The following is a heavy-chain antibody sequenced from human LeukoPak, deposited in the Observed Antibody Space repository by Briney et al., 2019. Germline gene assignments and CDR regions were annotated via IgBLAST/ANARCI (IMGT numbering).Heavy chain of an antibody. CDR2: ISYDGSNK. CDR3: AKDTARRRYFDWLFLGMDV. CDR1: GFTFSSYG. Sequence: GGSLRFSCAASGFTFSSYGMRWVRQAPGKGLEWVAVISYDGSNKYYADSVKGRFTISRDNSKNTLYLQMNSLRAEDTAVYYCAKDTARRRYFDWLFLGMDVWGQGTTVTVSS. D-gene: IGHD3-9*01. V-gene: IGHV3-30*18. J-gene: IGHJ6*02.